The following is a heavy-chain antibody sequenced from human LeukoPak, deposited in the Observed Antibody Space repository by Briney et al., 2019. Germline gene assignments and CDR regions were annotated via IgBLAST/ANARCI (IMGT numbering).Heavy chain of an antibody. V-gene: IGHV5-51*01. CDR3: ARHERYFDWLGAFDI. CDR1: GYSFTSYW. Sequence: KLGESLKISCKGSGYSFTSYWIGWVRQMPGKGLEWMGIIHPGDSDTRYSPSFQGQVTISADKSTSTAYLQWSSLKASDTAMYYCARHERYFDWLGAFDIWGQGTMVTVSS. J-gene: IGHJ3*02. D-gene: IGHD3-9*01. CDR2: IHPGDSDT.